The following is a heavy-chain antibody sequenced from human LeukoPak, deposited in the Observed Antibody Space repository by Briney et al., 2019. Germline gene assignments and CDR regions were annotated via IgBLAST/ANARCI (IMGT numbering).Heavy chain of an antibody. D-gene: IGHD1-1*01. J-gene: IGHJ3*02. Sequence: GASVKVSCKASGGTFSSYAISWVRQAPGQGLEWMGWITPSSGGTIYAQKFQGRVTMTRDMSISTAYMELSRLRSDDTAVYYCAKVASTTRRHDAFDIWGRGTLVTVSS. CDR3: AKVASTTRRHDAFDI. CDR2: ITPSSGGT. V-gene: IGHV1-2*02. CDR1: GGTFSSYA.